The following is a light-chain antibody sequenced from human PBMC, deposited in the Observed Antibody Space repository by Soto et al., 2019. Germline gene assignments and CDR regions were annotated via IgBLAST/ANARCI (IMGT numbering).Light chain of an antibody. J-gene: IGLJ1*01. CDR3: SSYAGSNILYV. CDR1: SSDVGGYNY. Sequence: PASATGSALEGVTISKNKTSSDVGGYNYVSWYQQHPGKAPKLMIYEVSKRPSGVPDRFSGSKSGNTASLTVSGLQAEDEADYYCSSYAGSNILYVFGTGTKVTVL. CDR2: EVS. V-gene: IGLV2-8*01.